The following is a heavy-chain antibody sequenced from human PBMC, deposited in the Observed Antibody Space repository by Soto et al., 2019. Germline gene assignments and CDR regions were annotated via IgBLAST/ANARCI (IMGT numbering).Heavy chain of an antibody. Sequence: SGPTLVNPTQTLTLTCTFSGFSLSTSGMCVSWIRQPPGKALEWLALIDWDDDKYYSTSLKTRLTISKDTSKNQVVLTMTNMDPVDTATYYCARAGNDILTGRPEYYFDYWGQGTLVTSPQ. J-gene: IGHJ4*02. CDR2: IDWDDDK. CDR3: ARAGNDILTGRPEYYFDY. D-gene: IGHD3-9*01. CDR1: GFSLSTSGMC. V-gene: IGHV2-70*01.